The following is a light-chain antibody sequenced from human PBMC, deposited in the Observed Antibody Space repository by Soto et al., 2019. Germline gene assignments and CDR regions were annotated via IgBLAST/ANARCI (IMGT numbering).Light chain of an antibody. V-gene: IGKV3-15*01. Sequence: ETVMSQSYPTLSVSPGEGATLSCRASQSVSSNLVWYQHRPGQAPRLLIYGASTRATDIPARFSGSGSGTEFTLTISSLQSDDYVLYYCQLATNWPLRFGQVTRLEIK. J-gene: IGKJ5*01. CDR2: GAS. CDR3: QLATNWPLR. CDR1: QSVSSN.